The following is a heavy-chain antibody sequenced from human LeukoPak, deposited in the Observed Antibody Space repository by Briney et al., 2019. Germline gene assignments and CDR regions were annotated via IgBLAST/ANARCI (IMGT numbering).Heavy chain of an antibody. J-gene: IGHJ4*02. V-gene: IGHV3-64D*06. Sequence: GGSLRLSCSASGFTFSSYAMHWVRQAPGKGLEYVSAISSNGGSTYYADSVKGRFTISRDNSKNTLYLQMSSLRAEDTAVCYCVKDTHRDVLLWFGESQLDYWGQGTLVTVSS. CDR1: GFTFSSYA. D-gene: IGHD3-10*01. CDR3: VKDTHRDVLLWFGESQLDY. CDR2: ISSNGGST.